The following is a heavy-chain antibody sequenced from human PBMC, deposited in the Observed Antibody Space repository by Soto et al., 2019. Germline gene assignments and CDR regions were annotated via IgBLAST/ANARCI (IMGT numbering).Heavy chain of an antibody. V-gene: IGHV3-30*19. CDR1: GFTFSSYG. D-gene: IGHD3-10*01. J-gene: IGHJ4*02. Sequence: QVQLVESGGGVVQPGRSLRLSCAASGFTFSSYGMHWVRQAPGKGLERVAFISYAGNIKYYADSVKGRFTISRDKSKSTLDLQMNSLRAEDTAVYYCARDSFDYYGSGSYCFDFCGQGILVTVSS. CDR2: ISYAGNIK. CDR3: ARDSFDYYGSGSYCFDF.